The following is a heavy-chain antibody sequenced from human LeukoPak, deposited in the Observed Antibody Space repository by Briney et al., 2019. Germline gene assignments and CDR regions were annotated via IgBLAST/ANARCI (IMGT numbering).Heavy chain of an antibody. CDR2: INPNSGGT. Sequence: ASVKVSCKASGYTFTGYYMHWVRQAPGQGLEWMGWINPNSGGTNYAQKFQGRVTMTRDTSISTAYIEMSRLRSDDTAVYYCAREGWNGPSLYYYYYMDVWGKGTTVTVSS. J-gene: IGHJ6*03. CDR1: GYTFTGYY. D-gene: IGHD1-1*01. CDR3: AREGWNGPSLYYYYYMDV. V-gene: IGHV1-2*02.